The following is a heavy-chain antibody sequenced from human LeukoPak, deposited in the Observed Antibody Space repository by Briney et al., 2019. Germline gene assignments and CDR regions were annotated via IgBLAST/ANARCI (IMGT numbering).Heavy chain of an antibody. CDR1: GFTFSSYG. D-gene: IGHD6-13*01. Sequence: PGRSLRLSCAASGFTFSSYGMHWVRQAPGKGLEWVAVISYDGSNKYYADSVKGRFTISRDNSKNTLYLQMNSLRAEDTAVYYCARGDSAAGTDPFDYWGQGTLVTVSS. V-gene: IGHV3-30*03. CDR3: ARGDSAAGTDPFDY. CDR2: ISYDGSNK. J-gene: IGHJ4*02.